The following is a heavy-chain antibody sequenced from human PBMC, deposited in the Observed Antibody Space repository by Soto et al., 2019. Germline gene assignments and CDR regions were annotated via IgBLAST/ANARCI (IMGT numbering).Heavy chain of an antibody. J-gene: IGHJ6*02. Sequence: EVQLVESGGGLVQPGGSLRLSCAASGFTFSSHWMSWVRQAPGKGLEWVAKIKQDGREKYYVDSVKGRFTISRDNAKNSLYLQMNSLRAEDTAVYYCARDGVTGYYRIYYYYGMDVWGQGTTVTVSS. CDR1: GFTFSSHW. CDR3: ARDGVTGYYRIYYYYGMDV. V-gene: IGHV3-7*01. CDR2: IKQDGREK. D-gene: IGHD3-9*01.